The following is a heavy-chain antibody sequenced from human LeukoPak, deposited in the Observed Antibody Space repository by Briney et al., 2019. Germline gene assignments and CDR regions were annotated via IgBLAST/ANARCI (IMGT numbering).Heavy chain of an antibody. D-gene: IGHD3-3*01. CDR3: ARVSPLITIFGVVSRSPTDLEWFDP. V-gene: IGHV4-61*02. CDR2: IYTSGST. J-gene: IGHJ5*02. CDR1: GGSISSSSYY. Sequence: NPSETLSLTCTVSGGSISSSSYYWSWIRQPAGKGLEWIGRIYTSGSTNYNPSLKSRVTMSVDTSKNQFPLKLSSVTAADTAVYYCARVSPLITIFGVVSRSPTDLEWFDPWGQGTLVTVSS.